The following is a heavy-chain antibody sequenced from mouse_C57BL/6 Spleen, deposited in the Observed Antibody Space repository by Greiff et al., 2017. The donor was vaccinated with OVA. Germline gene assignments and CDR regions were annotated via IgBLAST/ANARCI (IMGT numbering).Heavy chain of an antibody. CDR2: INPNNGGT. CDR1: GYTFTDYN. D-gene: IGHD2-2*01. J-gene: IGHJ2*01. Sequence: VQLQQSGPELVKPGASVKIPCKASGYTFTDYNMDWVKQSHGKSLEWIGDINPNNGGTIYNQKFKGKATLTVDKSSSTAYMELRSLTSEDTAVYYCARKPYGYGYYFDYWGQGTTLTVSS. V-gene: IGHV1-18*01. CDR3: ARKPYGYGYYFDY.